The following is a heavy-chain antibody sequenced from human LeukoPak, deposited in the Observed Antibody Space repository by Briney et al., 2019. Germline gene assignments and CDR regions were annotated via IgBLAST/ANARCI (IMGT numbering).Heavy chain of an antibody. CDR1: GFTLSNHH. CDR2: STHNTNSSTS. CDR3: ARSGTSTQVASPYNAMDV. D-gene: IGHD1-26*01. V-gene: IGHV3-72*01. J-gene: IGHJ6*02. Sequence: SLNLYCPASGFTLSNHHTDSLRQAPGNSLKFSAPSTHNTNSSTSDYSASVRTRFTSSRDDSNNSLTLQTHSLRTEDTTGYYCARSGTSTQVASPYNAMDVWGPGTTVTVSS.